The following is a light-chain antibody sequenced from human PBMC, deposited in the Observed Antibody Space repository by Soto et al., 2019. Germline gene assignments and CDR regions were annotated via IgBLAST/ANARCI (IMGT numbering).Light chain of an antibody. J-gene: IGLJ1*01. CDR1: RSDIGNYNY. Sequence: QSVLTQPASESGSPGQSIAISCSGTRSDIGNYNYVAWYQQFPGKTPKILIYGVSNRPSGVSSRFSGSKSGNTASLTISGLQAEDEADYFCISYTGSSTSYVFGSGTKVTVL. CDR2: GVS. CDR3: ISYTGSSTSYV. V-gene: IGLV2-14*01.